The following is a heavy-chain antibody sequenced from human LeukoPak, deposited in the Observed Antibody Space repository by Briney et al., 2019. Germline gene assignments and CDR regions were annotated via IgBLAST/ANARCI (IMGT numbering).Heavy chain of an antibody. CDR2: ISGSGGST. CDR3: ASDYDFWSGYPTYYYYYGMDV. CDR1: GFTFSSYA. J-gene: IGHJ6*02. D-gene: IGHD3-3*01. Sequence: SLRLSCAASGFTFSSYAMSWVRQAPGKGLEWVSAISGSGGSTYYADSVKGRFTISRDNSKNTLYLQMNSLRAEDTAVYYCASDYDFWSGYPTYYYYYGMDVWGQGTTVTVSS. V-gene: IGHV3-23*01.